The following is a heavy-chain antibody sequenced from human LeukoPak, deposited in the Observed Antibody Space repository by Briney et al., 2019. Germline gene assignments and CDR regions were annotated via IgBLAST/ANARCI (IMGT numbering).Heavy chain of an antibody. V-gene: IGHV1-24*01. CDR3: ATATTVVRKLSPDY. CDR2: FDPEDGET. CDR1: GYTLTELS. D-gene: IGHD4-23*01. Sequence: ASVKVSCKVSGYTLTELSMHWVRQAPGKGLEWMGGFDPEDGETIYAQKFQGRVTMTEDTSTDTAYMELSSLRSEGTAVYYCATATTVVRKLSPDYWGQGTLVTVSS. J-gene: IGHJ4*02.